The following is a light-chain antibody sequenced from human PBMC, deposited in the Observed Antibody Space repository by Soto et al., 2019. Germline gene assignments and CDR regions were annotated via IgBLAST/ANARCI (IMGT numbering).Light chain of an antibody. V-gene: IGLV2-14*01. J-gene: IGLJ2*01. CDR1: SSDIGGYKY. CDR3: SSYVNYNTFVI. CDR2: EVS. Sequence: QSVLTQPASVSGSPGQSITISCTGTSSDIGGYKYVSWYQHHPGRAPKFIITEVSNRPSGVSDRFSGSKSGNTASLTISGLQAEDEADYYCSSYVNYNTFVIFGGGTKLTVL.